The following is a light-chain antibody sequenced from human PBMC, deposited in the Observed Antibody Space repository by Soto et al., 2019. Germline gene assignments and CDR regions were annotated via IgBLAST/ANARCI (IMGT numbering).Light chain of an antibody. CDR1: SSDVGGYNY. CDR2: EVN. CDR3: SSYGGSNNYV. V-gene: IGLV2-8*01. Sequence: QSALTQPPSASGSPGQSVTISCTGKSSDVGGYNYVSWYRHHPGKAPQLMIYEVNKRPSGVPDRFSGSKSGNTASLTVSGLQPEDEADYYCSSYGGSNNYVFGSGTTLTVL. J-gene: IGLJ1*01.